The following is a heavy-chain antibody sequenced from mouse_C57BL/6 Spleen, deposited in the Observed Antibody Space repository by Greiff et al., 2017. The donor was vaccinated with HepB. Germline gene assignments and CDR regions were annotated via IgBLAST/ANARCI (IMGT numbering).Heavy chain of an antibody. CDR2: IDPSDSYT. CDR1: GYTFTSYW. V-gene: IGHV1-50*01. Sequence: VKLQQPGAELVKPGASVKLSCKASGYTFTSYWMQWVKQRPGQGLEWIGEIDPSDSYTNYNQKFKGKATLTVDTSSSTAYMQLSSLTSEDSAVYYCARGSNHYFDYWGQGTTLTVSS. D-gene: IGHD2-5*01. CDR3: ARGSNHYFDY. J-gene: IGHJ2*01.